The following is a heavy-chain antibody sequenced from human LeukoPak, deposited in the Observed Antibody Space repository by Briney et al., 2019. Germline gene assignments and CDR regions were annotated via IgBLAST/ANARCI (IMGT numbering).Heavy chain of an antibody. CDR1: GYTFTSYG. J-gene: IGHJ4*02. CDR2: ISAYNGNT. D-gene: IGHD3-22*01. CDR3: ATTDEDYYDSSGPTDPFDY. V-gene: IGHV1-18*01. Sequence: GASVKVSCKASGYTFTSYGISWVRQAPGQGLEWMGWISAYNGNTNYAQKLQGRVTMTTDTSTSTAYMELRSLRSDDTAVYYCATTDEDYYDSSGPTDPFDYWGQGTLVTVSS.